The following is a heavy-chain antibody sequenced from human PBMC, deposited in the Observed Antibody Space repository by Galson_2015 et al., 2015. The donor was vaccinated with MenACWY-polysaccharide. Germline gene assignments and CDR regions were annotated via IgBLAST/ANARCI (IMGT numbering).Heavy chain of an antibody. D-gene: IGHD6-19*01. CDR2: ISSGGTI. CDR3: SRPSNPGYRSGLTHAFDI. J-gene: IGHJ3*02. Sequence: SLRLSCAASGFTFSSYSMNWVRQAPGKGLEWVSYISSGGTIYYADSVKGRFTISRDNAKNSLYLQMNSLRAEDTAVYYCSRPSNPGYRSGLTHAFDIWGQGTMVTVSA. V-gene: IGHV3-48*01. CDR1: GFTFSSYS.